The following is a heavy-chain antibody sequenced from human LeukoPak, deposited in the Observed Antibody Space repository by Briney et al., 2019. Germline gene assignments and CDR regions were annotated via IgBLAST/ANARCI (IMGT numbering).Heavy chain of an antibody. V-gene: IGHV3-7*01. CDR3: AREENYYDILTGYYSVGFDY. CDR1: GFTFSSYW. D-gene: IGHD3-9*01. Sequence: GGSLRLSCAASGFTFSSYWMSWVRQAPGKGLEWVANIKQDGSEKYYVDSVKGRFTISRDNAKNSLYLQMDSLRAEDTAVYYCAREENYYDILTGYYSVGFDYWGQGTLVTVSS. J-gene: IGHJ4*02. CDR2: IKQDGSEK.